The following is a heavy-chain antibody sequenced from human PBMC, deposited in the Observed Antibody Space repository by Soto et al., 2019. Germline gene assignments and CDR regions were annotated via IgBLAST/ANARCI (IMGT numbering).Heavy chain of an antibody. V-gene: IGHV3-30*03. CDR1: GFTFSSYG. Sequence: QVQLVESGGGVVQPGRSLRLSCAASGFTFSSYGMHWVRQAPGKGLEWVAVISYDGSNKYYADSVKGRFTISRDNSKNTLYLQMISLRAEDTDVYYGAREVTTVVYYYGMDVWGQGTTVTVSS. CDR2: ISYDGSNK. J-gene: IGHJ6*02. CDR3: AREVTTVVYYYGMDV. D-gene: IGHD4-17*01.